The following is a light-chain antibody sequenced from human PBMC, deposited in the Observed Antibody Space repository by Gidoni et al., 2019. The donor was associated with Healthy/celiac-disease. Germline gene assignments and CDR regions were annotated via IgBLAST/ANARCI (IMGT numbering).Light chain of an antibody. CDR1: KLGDKY. V-gene: IGLV3-1*01. J-gene: IGLJ3*02. CDR3: QAWDSSIRV. CDR2: QDS. Sequence: SYELTQHPSVSVSPGQTASITCSGDKLGDKYACWYQQKPGQSPVLVIYQDSKRPSGIPERFSGSNSGNTATLTISGTQAMDEADYYCQAWDSSIRVFGGGTKLTVL.